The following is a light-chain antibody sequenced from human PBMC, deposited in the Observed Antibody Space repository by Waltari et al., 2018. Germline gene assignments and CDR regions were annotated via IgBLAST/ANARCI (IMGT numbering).Light chain of an antibody. V-gene: IGLV2-23*02. Sequence: QSALTQPASVSGTPGQSITISCSGTTSDVGSYDLVSWYQQHPGEAPKLPSCKVFKRPPDTSSRSSGAKSGSTASLTISGLQPEDEADYYCCSYAGRGTYVFGSGTKVTVL. CDR1: TSDVGSYDL. J-gene: IGLJ1*01. CDR3: CSYAGRGTYV. CDR2: KVF.